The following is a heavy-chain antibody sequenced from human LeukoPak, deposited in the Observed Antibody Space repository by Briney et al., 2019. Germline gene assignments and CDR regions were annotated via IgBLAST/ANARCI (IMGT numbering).Heavy chain of an antibody. J-gene: IGHJ4*02. CDR1: GVSVNAYS. CDR3: ARIRCGHTDDRCYNY. Sequence: PSETLSLTCAVQGVSVNAYSWSWIRHSPGKGLEWIGAINHSGGTNYNPSLKSRATISVDTSEDQFSLRVTSVTAADTAVYYCARIRCGHTDDRCYNYWGQGTLVTVSS. CDR2: INHSGGT. V-gene: IGHV4-34*01. D-gene: IGHD2-8*01.